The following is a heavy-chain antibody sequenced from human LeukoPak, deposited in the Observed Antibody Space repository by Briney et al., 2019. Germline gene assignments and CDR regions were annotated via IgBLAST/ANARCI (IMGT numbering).Heavy chain of an antibody. V-gene: IGHV3-30*02. J-gene: IGHJ4*02. CDR3: AKDGTSYYYIYY. Sequence: GGSLRLSCAASGFTFSSYGMHWVRQAPGKGLEWLAFIRYDGSNTYYADSVKGRFTVSRDDSKNTLYLQMNSLRGDDTAVYYCAKDGTSYYYIYYWGQGTLVTVSS. CDR1: GFTFSSYG. D-gene: IGHD2/OR15-2a*01. CDR2: IRYDGSNT.